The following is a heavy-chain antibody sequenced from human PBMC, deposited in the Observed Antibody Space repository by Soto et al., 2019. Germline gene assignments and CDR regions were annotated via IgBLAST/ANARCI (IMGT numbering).Heavy chain of an antibody. CDR3: AKTDIVATIRGAFDI. J-gene: IGHJ3*02. D-gene: IGHD5-12*01. Sequence: QVQLVESGGGVVQPGRSLRLSCAASGFTFSSYGMHWVRQAPGKGLEWVAVISYDGSNKYYADSVKGRFTISRDNSKNTLYLQMNSLRAEDTAVYYCAKTDIVATIRGAFDIWGQGTMVTVSS. CDR1: GFTFSSYG. V-gene: IGHV3-30*18. CDR2: ISYDGSNK.